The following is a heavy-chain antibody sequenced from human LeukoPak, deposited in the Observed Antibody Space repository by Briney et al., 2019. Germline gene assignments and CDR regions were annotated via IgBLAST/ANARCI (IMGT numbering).Heavy chain of an antibody. CDR1: GGTFSSYA. V-gene: IGHV1-69*05. CDR2: IIPIFGTA. CDR3: AAAYVLTTGTTFGGYAFDI. J-gene: IGHJ3*02. Sequence: GSSVKVSCKASGGTFSSYAISWVRQAPGQGLEWMGGIIPIFGTANYAQKFQGRVTITTDESTSTAYMELSSLRSEDTAVYYCAAAYVLTTGTTFGGYAFDIWGQGSMVTVSS. D-gene: IGHD1-1*01.